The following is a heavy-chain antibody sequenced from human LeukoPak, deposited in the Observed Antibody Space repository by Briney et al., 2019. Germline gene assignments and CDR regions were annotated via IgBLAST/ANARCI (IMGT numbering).Heavy chain of an antibody. CDR3: ATGERMVRGDGVDY. J-gene: IGHJ4*02. V-gene: IGHV3-66*01. Sequence: GGSLRLSCAASGFTVRNNYMSWVRQAPGKGLEWVSVIYSGGSTYYADSVKGRFTNHRHNSKNKLYLQMNRLRAEDTAGYFCATGERMVRGDGVDYWRQGTMVTVPS. CDR2: IYSGGST. D-gene: IGHD3-10*01. CDR1: GFTVRNNY.